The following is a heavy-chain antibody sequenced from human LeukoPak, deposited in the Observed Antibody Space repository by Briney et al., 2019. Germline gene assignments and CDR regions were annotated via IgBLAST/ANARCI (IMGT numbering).Heavy chain of an antibody. J-gene: IGHJ4*02. Sequence: VASVKVSCKASGYTFTRWNFSWVRQAPGQGLEWMGWISTYNGDTKYAQKFQGRVTMTTDTSTSTAYMELRSLRSDDTAVYYCARAPLYGSCGYWGQGTLVTVSS. D-gene: IGHD6-6*01. V-gene: IGHV1-18*01. CDR1: GYTFTRWN. CDR3: ARAPLYGSCGY. CDR2: ISTYNGDT.